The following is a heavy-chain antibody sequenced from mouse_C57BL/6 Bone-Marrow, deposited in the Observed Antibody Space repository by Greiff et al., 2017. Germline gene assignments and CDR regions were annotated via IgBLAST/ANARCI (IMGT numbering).Heavy chain of an antibody. CDR3: TRWANWDVGGFDY. J-gene: IGHJ2*01. CDR1: GYTFTDYE. CDR2: IDPETGGT. V-gene: IGHV1-15*01. Sequence: VQLQQSGAELVRPGASVTLSRKASGYTFTDYEMHWVKQTPVHGLEWIGAIDPETGGTAYNQKFKGKAILTADKSSSTAYMELRSLTSEDSAVYYCTRWANWDVGGFDYWGQGTTLTVSS. D-gene: IGHD4-1*01.